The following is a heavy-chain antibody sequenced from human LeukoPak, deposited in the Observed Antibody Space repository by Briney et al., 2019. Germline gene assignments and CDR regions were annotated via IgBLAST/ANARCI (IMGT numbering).Heavy chain of an antibody. CDR2: INPSGGST. CDR1: GYTFTSYY. Sequence: ASVTVSCKASGYTFTSYYMHWVRQAPGQGLEWMGIINPSGGSTNYAQKFQGRVTMTRDTTTSTVYMELSSLRSEDTAVYYCEGEGSSLDYWGQGTLVTVSS. V-gene: IGHV1-46*01. J-gene: IGHJ4*02. CDR3: EGEGSSLDY. D-gene: IGHD6-19*01.